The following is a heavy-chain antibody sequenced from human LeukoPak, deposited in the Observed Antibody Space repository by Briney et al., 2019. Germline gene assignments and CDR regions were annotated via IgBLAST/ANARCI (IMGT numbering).Heavy chain of an antibody. D-gene: IGHD6-13*01. CDR2: ISYDGSNK. Sequence: GGSLRLFCAASGFTFSSYAMHWVRQAPGKGLEWVAVISYDGSNKYYADSVKGRFTISRDNSKNTLYLQMNSLRAEDTAVYYCARDLGGQQLVEDCFDYWGQGTLVTVSS. V-gene: IGHV3-30*04. J-gene: IGHJ4*02. CDR1: GFTFSSYA. CDR3: ARDLGGQQLVEDCFDY.